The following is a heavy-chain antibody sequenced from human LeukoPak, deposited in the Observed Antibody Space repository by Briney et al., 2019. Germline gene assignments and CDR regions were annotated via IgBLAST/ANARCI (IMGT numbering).Heavy chain of an antibody. J-gene: IGHJ5*02. CDR1: GGSISSYY. CDR2: IYYSGST. Sequence: PSETLSLTCPVSGGSISSYYWRWIRQPPGNGLGWIGYIYYSGSTNYNPSLKTRVTISVDTSKNQFSLKLSSVTAADTAVYYCASHRPNWELPWFDPWGQGTLVTVSP. D-gene: IGHD1-26*01. CDR3: ASHRPNWELPWFDP. V-gene: IGHV4-59*01.